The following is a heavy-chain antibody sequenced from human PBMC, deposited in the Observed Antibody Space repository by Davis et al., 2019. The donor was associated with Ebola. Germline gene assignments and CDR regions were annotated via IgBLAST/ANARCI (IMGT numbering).Heavy chain of an antibody. J-gene: IGHJ4*02. V-gene: IGHV1-18*04. CDR3: ARAPNYDVLTGTSSYYFDY. Sequence: ASVKVSCQSSGYTFTSYGLVWVRQAPGLGLEWMGWISGFNTNTNFAQKFQGRVTVSKDTSTNTAYMDLRSLTSDDTAIYYCARAPNYDVLTGTSSYYFDYWDQGTLVTVSS. D-gene: IGHD3-9*01. CDR1: GYTFTSYG. CDR2: ISGFNTNT.